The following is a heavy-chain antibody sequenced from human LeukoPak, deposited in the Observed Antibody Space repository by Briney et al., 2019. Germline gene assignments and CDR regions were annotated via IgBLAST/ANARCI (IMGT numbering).Heavy chain of an antibody. CDR2: ISGSGGSA. Sequence: GGSLRLSCAASGFTFSSYAMSWVRQAPGKGLEWVSAISGSGGSAYYADSVKGRFTISRDNSKNTLYLQMNSLRAEDTAVYYCAKGRYSYGFVDYWGQGTLVTVSS. J-gene: IGHJ4*02. V-gene: IGHV3-23*01. D-gene: IGHD5-18*01. CDR3: AKGRYSYGFVDY. CDR1: GFTFSSYA.